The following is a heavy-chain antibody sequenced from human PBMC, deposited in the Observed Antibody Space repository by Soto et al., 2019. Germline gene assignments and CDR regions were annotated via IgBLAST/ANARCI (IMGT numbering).Heavy chain of an antibody. J-gene: IGHJ6*02. CDR2: IIPIFGTA. CDR1: GGTLSSYA. D-gene: IGHD4-4*01. CDR3: AREHIDYRNYHYYGMDV. Sequence: SVKVSCKASGGTLSSYAISWVRQAPGQGLEWMGGIIPIFGTANYAQKFQGRVTITADESTSTAYMELSSLRSEDTAVYYCAREHIDYRNYHYYGMDVWGQGTTGTVSS. V-gene: IGHV1-69*13.